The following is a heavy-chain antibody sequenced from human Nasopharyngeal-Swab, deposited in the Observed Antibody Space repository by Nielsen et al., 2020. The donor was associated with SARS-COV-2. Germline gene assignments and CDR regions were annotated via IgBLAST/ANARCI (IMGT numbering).Heavy chain of an antibody. V-gene: IGHV3-43*02. CDR1: TFTFDDYA. CDR3: AKGRSDSYYTYFDS. Sequence: GESLKISCVASTFTFDDYALHWVRQAPGKGLEWLSLITKDAKTTQYADSVKGRFTIPRDNSKKSLYLQMSGLRPEDTAFYFCAKGRSDSYYTYFDSWGQGTLVTVSS. D-gene: IGHD2-21*02. J-gene: IGHJ4*02. CDR2: ITKDAKTT.